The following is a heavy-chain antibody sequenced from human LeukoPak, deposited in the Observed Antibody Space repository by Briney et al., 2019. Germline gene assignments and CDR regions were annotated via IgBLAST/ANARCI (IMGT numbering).Heavy chain of an antibody. Sequence: SETLSLTCTVSGGSISSSSYYWGWIRQPPGKGLEWIGSIYYSGSTYYNPSLKSRVTISVDTSKNQFSLKLSSVTAADTAVYYCARDGGTLCSGGSCGVFDPWGQGTLVTVSS. CDR1: GGSISSSSYY. D-gene: IGHD2-15*01. V-gene: IGHV4-39*07. CDR3: ARDGGTLCSGGSCGVFDP. CDR2: IYYSGST. J-gene: IGHJ5*02.